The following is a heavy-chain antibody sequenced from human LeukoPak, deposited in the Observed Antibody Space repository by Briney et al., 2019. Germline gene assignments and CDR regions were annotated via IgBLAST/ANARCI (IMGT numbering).Heavy chain of an antibody. CDR3: ARAGRYCSGGSCYSCFDY. CDR2: INPNSGGT. J-gene: IGHJ4*02. V-gene: IGHV1-2*02. D-gene: IGHD2-15*01. CDR1: GYTFTSYY. Sequence: ASVKVSCKASGYTFTSYYMHWVRQAPGQGLEWMGWINPNSGGTNYAQKFQGRVTMTRDTSISTAYMELSRLRSDDTAVYYCARAGRYCSGGSCYSCFDYWGQGTLVTVSS.